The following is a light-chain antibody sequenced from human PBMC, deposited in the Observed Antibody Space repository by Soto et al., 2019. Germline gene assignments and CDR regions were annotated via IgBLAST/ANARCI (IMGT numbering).Light chain of an antibody. J-gene: IGKJ4*01. CDR2: GTS. CDR3: QQFTSYPLT. Sequence: EIVLTQSPGTLSLSPGERATLSCRASQSVGNSFLAWYQQKPGQAPRLLIYGTSNRATGIPDRFSGGGSGTDFTLTISRLEPEDFAVYYCQQFTSYPLTFGGGTKVDIK. V-gene: IGKV3-20*01. CDR1: QSVGNSF.